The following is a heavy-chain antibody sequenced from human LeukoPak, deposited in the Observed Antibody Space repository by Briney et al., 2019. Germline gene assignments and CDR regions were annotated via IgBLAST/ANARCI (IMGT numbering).Heavy chain of an antibody. Sequence: SETLSLTCTVSGGSISSGDYYWSWIRQPPGKGLEWIGYIYYSGSTYYNPSLKSRVTISVDTSKNQFSLKLSSVTAADTAVYYFASIYCSGGSCYYFDYWGQGTLVTVSS. CDR2: IYYSGST. J-gene: IGHJ4*02. V-gene: IGHV4-30-4*02. D-gene: IGHD2-15*01. CDR3: ASIYCSGGSCYYFDY. CDR1: GGSISSGDYY.